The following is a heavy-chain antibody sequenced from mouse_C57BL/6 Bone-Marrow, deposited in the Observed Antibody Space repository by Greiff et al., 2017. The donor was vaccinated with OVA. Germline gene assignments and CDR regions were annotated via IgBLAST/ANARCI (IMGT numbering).Heavy chain of an antibody. D-gene: IGHD2-5*01. J-gene: IGHJ2*01. CDR1: GFTFSSYG. CDR3: ARHLYSNYFDY. CDR2: ISSGGSYT. Sequence: DVMLVESGGDLVKPGGSLKLSCAASGFTFSSYGMSWVRQTPDKRLEWVATISSGGSYTYYPDSVKGRFTISRDNAKNTLYLQMSSLKSEDTAMYYCARHLYSNYFDYWGQGTTLTVSS. V-gene: IGHV5-6*02.